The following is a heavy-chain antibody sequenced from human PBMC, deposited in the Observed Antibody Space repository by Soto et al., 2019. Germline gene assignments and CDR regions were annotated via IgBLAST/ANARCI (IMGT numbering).Heavy chain of an antibody. J-gene: IGHJ4*02. V-gene: IGHV4-4*02. CDR3: ARHHDS. CDR2: IYHSGSS. Sequence: SETLSLTCAVSGDSITSDKWWSWIRQPPGKGLQWIGEIYHSGSSKYNPSLKSRVIISVDKSKNQFSLKVSSVTAADTAVYYCARHHDSWGQGTLVTVSS. CDR1: GDSITSDKW.